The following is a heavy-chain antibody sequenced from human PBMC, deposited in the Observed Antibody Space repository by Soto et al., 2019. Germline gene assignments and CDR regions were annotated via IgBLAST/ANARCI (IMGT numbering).Heavy chain of an antibody. D-gene: IGHD2-15*01. CDR1: GYTFASYD. CDR3: ARGGVIIGSHYYYYGMDV. CDR2: MNPNSGNT. V-gene: IGHV1-8*01. Sequence: ASVKVSCKASGYTFASYDINWVRQATGQGLEWMGWMNPNSGNTGYAQKFQGRVTMTRNTSISTAYMELSSLRSEDTAVYYCARGGVIIGSHYYYYGMDVWGQGTTVTVSS. J-gene: IGHJ6*02.